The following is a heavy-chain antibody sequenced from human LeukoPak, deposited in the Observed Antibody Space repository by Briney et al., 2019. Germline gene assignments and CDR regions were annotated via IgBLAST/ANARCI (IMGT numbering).Heavy chain of an antibody. CDR3: ARGAPRRDGYRTYYFDY. Sequence: GGSLRLSCAASGFTFSSYGMHWVRQAPGKGLEWVAFIRYDGSNKYYADSVKGRFTISRDNSKNTLYLQMNSLRAEDTAVYYCARGAPRRDGYRTYYFDYWGQGTLVTVSS. J-gene: IGHJ4*02. D-gene: IGHD5-24*01. V-gene: IGHV3-30*02. CDR1: GFTFSSYG. CDR2: IRYDGSNK.